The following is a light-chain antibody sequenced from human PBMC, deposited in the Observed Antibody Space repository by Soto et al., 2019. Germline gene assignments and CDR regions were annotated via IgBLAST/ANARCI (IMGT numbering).Light chain of an antibody. J-gene: IGKJ1*01. V-gene: IGKV2-24*01. CDR3: VPFSSFPRT. CDR2: QIS. CDR1: QSLVHSDGNTY. Sequence: DVVLTQTPLSSPVTLGQPASISCRSSQSLVHSDGNTYLSWLQERPGQPPRLLIYQISNRFSGVPDRFRGSGEGTEFTLKISRVEGEDVGVFFCVPFSSFPRTFGQGTRVEI.